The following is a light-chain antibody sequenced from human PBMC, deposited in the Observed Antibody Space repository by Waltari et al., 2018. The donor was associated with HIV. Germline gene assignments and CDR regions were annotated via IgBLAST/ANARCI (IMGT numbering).Light chain of an antibody. Sequence: DIVMTQSPDSLAVSLGERATFNCRSSQSVLDTSNNKNYLSWYQQKPGQPPKILLYWASIRESGVPDRFSGSGSGTDFTLTISSLQAEDVAFYYCQQYYNTPITFGGGSKVEI. CDR3: QQYYNTPIT. V-gene: IGKV4-1*01. J-gene: IGKJ4*01. CDR2: WAS. CDR1: QSVLDTSNNKNY.